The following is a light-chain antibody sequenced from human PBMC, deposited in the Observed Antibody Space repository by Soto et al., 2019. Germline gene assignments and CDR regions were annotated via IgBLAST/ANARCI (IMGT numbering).Light chain of an antibody. V-gene: IGKV1-5*03. CDR1: QSISSY. Sequence: DIQMTHTPSSLSASVGDRVTITCRASQSISSYLNWYQQKPGKAPKLLIYKASSLESGVPSRFSGSGSGTEFTLTISSLQPDDFATYYCHQYNSYWPFGQGTKVDI. J-gene: IGKJ1*01. CDR3: HQYNSYWP. CDR2: KAS.